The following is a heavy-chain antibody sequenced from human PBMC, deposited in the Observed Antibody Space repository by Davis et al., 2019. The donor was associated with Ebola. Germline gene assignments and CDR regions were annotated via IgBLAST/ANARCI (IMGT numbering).Heavy chain of an antibody. Sequence: LRLPCTVSGGPISSGGYYWSWIRQHPGKGLEWLGNIYYSGSTYYNPSLKGRVTISVDTSKNQFSLKLSSVTAADTAVYYCARTQATVVTGWFDPWGQGTLVTVSS. CDR1: GGPISSGGYY. V-gene: IGHV4-31*03. D-gene: IGHD4-23*01. CDR2: IYYSGST. CDR3: ARTQATVVTGWFDP. J-gene: IGHJ5*02.